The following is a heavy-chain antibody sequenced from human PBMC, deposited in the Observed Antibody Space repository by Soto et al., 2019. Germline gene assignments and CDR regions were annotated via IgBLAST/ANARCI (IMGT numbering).Heavy chain of an antibody. J-gene: IGHJ6*02. CDR1: GYTFTSYG. CDR3: ARVREQWLSDYYYGMDV. CDR2: ISAYNGNT. D-gene: IGHD6-19*01. V-gene: IGHV1-18*01. Sequence: ASVKVSCKASGYTFTSYGISWVRRAPGQGLEWMGWISAYNGNTNYAQKLQGRVTMTTDTSTSTAYMELRSLRSDDTAVYYCARVREQWLSDYYYGMDVWGQGTTVTVSS.